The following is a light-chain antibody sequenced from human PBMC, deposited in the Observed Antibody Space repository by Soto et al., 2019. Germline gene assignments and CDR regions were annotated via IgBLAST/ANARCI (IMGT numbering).Light chain of an antibody. CDR1: QSVRSN. J-gene: IGKJ4*01. Sequence: IVRKQSPARLCVSERERAILSSRASQSVRSNSAWYQQKPGQPPRLLIYDISTRATGIPTRFSGSGSGTEFTLTISSLQSEDFAVYYCQQYNSWPLTFGGGTKVDIK. CDR2: DIS. V-gene: IGKV3D-15*01. CDR3: QQYNSWPLT.